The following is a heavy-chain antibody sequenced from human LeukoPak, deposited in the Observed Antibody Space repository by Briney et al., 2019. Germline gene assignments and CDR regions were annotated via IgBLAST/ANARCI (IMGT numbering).Heavy chain of an antibody. CDR3: AKMSWVAVAGLKNDY. Sequence: VSLRFSCGGSASTMSRYEISWVGVASGKGLEWVSAISGGGGSTSYADSVKGRFTISRDNSKNTLYLQVNSLRAEDTAVYYCAKMSWVAVAGLKNDYWGQGTLVTVSS. D-gene: IGHD6-19*01. V-gene: IGHV3-23*01. J-gene: IGHJ4*02. CDR2: ISGGGGST. CDR1: ASTMSRYE.